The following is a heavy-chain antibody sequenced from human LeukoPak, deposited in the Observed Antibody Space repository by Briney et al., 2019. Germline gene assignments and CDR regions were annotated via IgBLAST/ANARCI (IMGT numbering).Heavy chain of an antibody. V-gene: IGHV1-18*01. CDR1: GYTFSNFG. D-gene: IGHD2-2*01. J-gene: IGHJ4*02. Sequence: ASVKVSCKTSGYTFSNFGIKWVRQAPGQGLEWMGWISGNNDNPNYGQKFQGRFAVTTDSSTTTAYMELRNLTFDDTAVYYCARDGISTDDYWGQGTLVTVSS. CDR2: ISGNNDNP. CDR3: ARDGISTDDY.